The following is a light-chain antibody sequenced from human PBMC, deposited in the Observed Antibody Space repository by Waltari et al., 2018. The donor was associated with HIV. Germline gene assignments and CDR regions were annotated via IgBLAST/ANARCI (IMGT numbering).Light chain of an antibody. CDR2: GNS. V-gene: IGLV1-44*01. Sequence: QSALTQEASVSGTVGQKVTLSCTGNSNNIGNYAVGWYQQISHGAPNTVVFGNSLPSGIPDRCSGPKSGTIASLTISGLQPEDEAVYYCSTWDFSLNSVVFGGGTKLTV. CDR3: STWDFSLNSVV. J-gene: IGLJ2*01. CDR1: SNNIGNYA.